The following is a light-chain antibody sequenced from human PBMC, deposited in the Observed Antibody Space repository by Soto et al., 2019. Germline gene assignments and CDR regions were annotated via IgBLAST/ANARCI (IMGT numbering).Light chain of an antibody. J-gene: IGLJ3*02. CDR3: CSSAGTFTWV. CDR1: SSNFGAFNY. V-gene: IGLV2-11*01. Sequence: QSVLTQPRSVSGSPGQSVTISCTGTSSNFGAFNYVSWFQQHPGKAPRILIYHVSERPSGVPYRFSGSKSGNTASLTISGLQAEDEADYYCCSSAGTFTWVFGGGTKLTVL. CDR2: HVS.